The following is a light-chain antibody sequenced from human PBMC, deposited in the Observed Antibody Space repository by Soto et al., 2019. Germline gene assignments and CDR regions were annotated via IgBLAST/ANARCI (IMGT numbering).Light chain of an antibody. V-gene: IGKV3-20*01. J-gene: IGKJ4*01. CDR2: GAS. CDR1: QSVSSSY. Sequence: EIVLTQSPGTLSLSPGERATLSCRASQSVSSSYLAWYQQKPGQAPRLLIYGASSRATGIPDRFSGSGSGTDFTLTISRLEPEDVAVYYCQQYGSSPAVTFGGGTKVEI. CDR3: QQYGSSPAVT.